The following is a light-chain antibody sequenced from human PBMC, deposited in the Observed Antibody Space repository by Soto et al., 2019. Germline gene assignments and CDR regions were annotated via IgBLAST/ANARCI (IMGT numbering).Light chain of an antibody. Sequence: EILMTQSPGTLSVSPGERATLSCRARQSVSSNLAWYQQKPGQAPRLLIYGVSTRATGIPARFSGSGSETDFTLTISSLQSEDSAVYYCQQYKTWPPYTFGQGTKLEIK. J-gene: IGKJ2*01. CDR3: QQYKTWPPYT. CDR2: GVS. CDR1: QSVSSN. V-gene: IGKV3-15*01.